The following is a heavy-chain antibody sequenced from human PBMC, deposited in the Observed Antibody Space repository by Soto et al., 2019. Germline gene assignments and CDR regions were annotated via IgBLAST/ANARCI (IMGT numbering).Heavy chain of an antibody. D-gene: IGHD6-6*01. Sequence: ASVKVSCKASGGTFSSYAVSWVRQAPGQGLEWMGVIIPLLNTPKCVQKFQGRVTITADASATTAYMELSSLRSEDTAVYYCARESSSPNYYYYGMDVWGQGTTVTVSS. CDR1: GGTFSSYA. CDR2: IIPLLNTP. V-gene: IGHV1-69*13. CDR3: ARESSSPNYYYYGMDV. J-gene: IGHJ6*02.